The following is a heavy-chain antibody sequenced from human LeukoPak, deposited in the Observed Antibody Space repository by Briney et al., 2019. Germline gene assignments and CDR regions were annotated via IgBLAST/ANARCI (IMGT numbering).Heavy chain of an antibody. D-gene: IGHD2-2*01. CDR3: ARTRSDAFDI. J-gene: IGHJ3*02. CDR2: IYSDGST. Sequence: PGGSLRLSCAVSGFTVNSNYMSWVRQAPGKGLEWVSVIYSDGSTSYADSVKGRFSISRDYSKNTLYLQMNSPRAEDTAVYYCARTRSDAFDIWGQGTMVTVSS. V-gene: IGHV3-53*01. CDR1: GFTVNSNY.